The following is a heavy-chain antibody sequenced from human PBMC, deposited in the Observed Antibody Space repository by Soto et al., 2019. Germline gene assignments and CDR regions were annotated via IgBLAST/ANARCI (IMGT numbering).Heavy chain of an antibody. CDR1: GGTFSSYA. D-gene: IGHD2-15*01. J-gene: IGHJ4*02. CDR2: INPSGGST. Sequence: ASVKVSCKASGGTFSSYAMSWVRQAPGQGLEWMGIINPSGGSTSYAQKFQGRVTMTRDTSTSTVYMELSSLRSEDAAVYYCARGGGSGPFDYWGQGTLVTVSS. V-gene: IGHV1-46*01. CDR3: ARGGGSGPFDY.